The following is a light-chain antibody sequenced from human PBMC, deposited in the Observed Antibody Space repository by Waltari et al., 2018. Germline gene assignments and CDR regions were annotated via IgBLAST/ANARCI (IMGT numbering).Light chain of an antibody. J-gene: IGLJ3*02. V-gene: IGLV1-44*01. Sequence: QSVLTQPPSASGAPGQRVTISCSGSSSNAGNNVVTWYQQIPGTAPKLLIYRNDQRPSGVPDRFSGSKSGTSASLAISGLQSEDEGDYYCASWDDSPNGRWVFGGGTKLTVL. CDR1: SSNAGNNV. CDR3: ASWDDSPNGRWV. CDR2: RND.